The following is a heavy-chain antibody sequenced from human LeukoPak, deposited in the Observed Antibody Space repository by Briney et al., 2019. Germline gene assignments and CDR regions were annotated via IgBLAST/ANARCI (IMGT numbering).Heavy chain of an antibody. J-gene: IGHJ4*02. V-gene: IGHV3-48*03. CDR1: GFTFSTYE. Sequence: GGSLRLSCAASGFTFSTYEMNWVRQAPGKGLEWVSSISSGATTIYYADSVKGRFTISRDNAKNSLYLQMNSLRAEDTAVYYCARKNGLDYWGQGTLVTVSS. CDR2: ISSGATTI. CDR3: ARKNGLDY.